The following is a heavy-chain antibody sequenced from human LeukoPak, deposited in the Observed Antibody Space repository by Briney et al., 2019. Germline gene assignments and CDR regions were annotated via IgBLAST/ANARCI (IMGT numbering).Heavy chain of an antibody. V-gene: IGHV3-23*01. Sequence: GGSLRLSCAASGFTFSTYAMNWVRQAPGKGLEWVSAISGSGGSTYYADSVKGRFTISRDNSKNTLYLQMNSLRAEDTAVYYCAKDPGYDFWSGYYFFDYWGQGTLVTVSS. CDR2: ISGSGGST. J-gene: IGHJ4*02. CDR3: AKDPGYDFWSGYYFFDY. D-gene: IGHD3-3*01. CDR1: GFTFSTYA.